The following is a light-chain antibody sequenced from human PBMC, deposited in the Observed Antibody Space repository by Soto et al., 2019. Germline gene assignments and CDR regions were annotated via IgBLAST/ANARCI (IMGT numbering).Light chain of an antibody. J-gene: IGLJ1*01. CDR3: SSYAGSTNV. V-gene: IGLV2-8*01. CDR1: SSDVGGYNY. Sequence: QCALAQPPSASGSPGQSVAISCTGTSSDVGGYNYVSWYQQHPGKAPKLMIYEVNKRPSGVPDRFSGSKSGNTASLTVSGLQAEGEADYYCSSYAGSTNVFGTGTKVTVL. CDR2: EVN.